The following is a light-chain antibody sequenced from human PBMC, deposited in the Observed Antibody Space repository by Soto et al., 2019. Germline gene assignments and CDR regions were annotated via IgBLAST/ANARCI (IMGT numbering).Light chain of an antibody. CDR1: SSDVGGYNY. V-gene: IGLV2-14*03. CDR2: DVS. Sequence: QSALTQPASVSGSPGQSITISCTGTSSDVGGYNYVSWYQQHPDKAPKLMIYDVSNRPSGVSNRFSGSKSGNTASLTISGLQAEDEADYYCASYTITSPDVFGTGTKVTVL. J-gene: IGLJ1*01. CDR3: ASYTITSPDV.